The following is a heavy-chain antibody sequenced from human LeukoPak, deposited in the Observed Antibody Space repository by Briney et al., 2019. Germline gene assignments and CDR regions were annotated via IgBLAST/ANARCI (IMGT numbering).Heavy chain of an antibody. CDR3: ARGDYFDY. CDR1: GFTFSSYG. J-gene: IGHJ4*02. Sequence: GGSLRLSCAASGFTFSSYGMHWVRQAPGKGLERVAVISYDGSNKYYADSVKGRFTISRDNSKNTLYLQMNSLRAEDTAVYYCARGDYFDYWGQGTLVTVSS. CDR2: ISYDGSNK. V-gene: IGHV3-30*03.